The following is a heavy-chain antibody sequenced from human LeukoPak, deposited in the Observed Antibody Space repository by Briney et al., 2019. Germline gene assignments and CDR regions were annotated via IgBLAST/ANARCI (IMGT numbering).Heavy chain of an antibody. CDR1: GFTFSNSA. J-gene: IGHJ4*02. CDR3: AKDSGAFDWWVFDY. CDR2: ISGSSTST. Sequence: GGSLRLSCAASGFTFSNSAMSWVRQVPGKGLEWVSAISGSSTSTYFADSVKGRLTISRDNSNNTLYLQMNSLRAEDTAVYYCAKDSGAFDWWVFDYWGQGTLVTVSS. D-gene: IGHD3-9*01. V-gene: IGHV3-23*01.